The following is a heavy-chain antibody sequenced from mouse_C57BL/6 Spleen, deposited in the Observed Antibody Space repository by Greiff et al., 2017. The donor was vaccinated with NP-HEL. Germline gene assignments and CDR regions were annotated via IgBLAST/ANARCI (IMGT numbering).Heavy chain of an antibody. CDR1: GYTFTDYN. CDR3: ASDDYEAWFAY. D-gene: IGHD2-4*01. Sequence: EVKLMESGPELVKPGASVKMSCKASGYTFTDYNMHWVKQSHGKSLEWIGYINPNNGGTSYNQKFKGKATLTVNKSSSTAYMELRSLTSEDSAVYYCASDDYEAWFAYWGQGTLVTVSA. CDR2: INPNNGGT. V-gene: IGHV1-22*01. J-gene: IGHJ3*01.